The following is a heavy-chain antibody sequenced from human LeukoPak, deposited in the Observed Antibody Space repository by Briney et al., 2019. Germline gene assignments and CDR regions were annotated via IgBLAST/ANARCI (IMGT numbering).Heavy chain of an antibody. J-gene: IGHJ4*02. CDR2: INPNSGGT. Sequence: ASVKVSCKASGYTFIGYYMHWVRQAPGQGLEWMGWINPNSGGTNYAQKFQGRVTMTRDTSISTAYMELSRLRSDDTAVYYCARGTRVIVVVPAAQCPYWGQRTLVTVSS. CDR3: ARGTRVIVVVPAAQCPY. D-gene: IGHD2-2*01. V-gene: IGHV1-2*02. CDR1: GYTFIGYY.